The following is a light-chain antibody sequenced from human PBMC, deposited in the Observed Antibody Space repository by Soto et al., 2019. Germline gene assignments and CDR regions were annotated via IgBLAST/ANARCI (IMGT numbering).Light chain of an antibody. Sequence: QSVLTQPPSAAGSPGQSVTISCTGTSSDVGGYDYVSWYQQHPGKAPKLMMYEVSKRPSGVPDRCSGSKSGNTASLTVSGLQAEAEADYSCSSYAGSSTSVFGTGTKVTVL. J-gene: IGLJ1*01. V-gene: IGLV2-8*01. CDR3: SSYAGSSTSV. CDR1: SSDVGGYDY. CDR2: EVS.